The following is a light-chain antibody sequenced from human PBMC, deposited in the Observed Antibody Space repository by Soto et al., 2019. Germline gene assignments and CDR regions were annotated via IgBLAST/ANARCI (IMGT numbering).Light chain of an antibody. Sequence: EIVMTQSPATLSVSPGERATLSCRASQSVSSNLAWYQQKPGQAPRLLIYGASTRATGIPARFSGSGSGTGFTLTISSLQSEDFAVYYCQQYNNWPPPYTFGQGTKVDIK. CDR3: QQYNNWPPPYT. J-gene: IGKJ2*01. V-gene: IGKV3-15*01. CDR1: QSVSSN. CDR2: GAS.